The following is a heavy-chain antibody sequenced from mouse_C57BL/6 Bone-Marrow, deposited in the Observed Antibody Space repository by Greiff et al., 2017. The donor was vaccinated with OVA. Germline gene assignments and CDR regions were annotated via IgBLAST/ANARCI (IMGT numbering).Heavy chain of an antibody. V-gene: IGHV10-1*01. CDR2: IRSKSNNYAT. Sequence: EVMLVESGGGLVQPKGSLKLSCAASGFSFNTYAMNWVRQAPGKGLEWVARIRSKSNNYATYYADSVKDRFTISRDDSESMLYLQMNNLKTEDTAMYYCVRHDVYWYFDVWGTETTVTVSS. CDR3: VRHDVYWYFDV. D-gene: IGHD2-3*01. CDR1: GFSFNTYA. J-gene: IGHJ1*03.